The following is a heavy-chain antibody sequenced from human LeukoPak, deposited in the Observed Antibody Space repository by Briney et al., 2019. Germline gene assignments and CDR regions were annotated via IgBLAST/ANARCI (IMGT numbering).Heavy chain of an antibody. J-gene: IGHJ4*02. CDR3: ARFRNSSWYSDY. V-gene: IGHV4-39*07. D-gene: IGHD6-13*01. Sequence: SETLSLTCTVSGGSISSSSYYWGWIRQPPGKGLEWIGSIYYSGSTYYNRSPKSRVTISVDTSKNQFSLKLSSVTAADTAVYYCARFRNSSWYSDYWGQGTLVTVSS. CDR1: GGSISSSSYY. CDR2: IYYSGST.